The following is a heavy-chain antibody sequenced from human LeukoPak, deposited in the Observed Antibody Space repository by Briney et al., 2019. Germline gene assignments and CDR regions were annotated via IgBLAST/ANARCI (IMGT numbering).Heavy chain of an antibody. CDR2: IYYSGST. CDR1: RDSISRGSYY. Sequence: NPSETLSLTCTVSRDSISRGSYYWGWIRQPPGKGLEWVGTIYYSGSTYYNPSLKSRVTISVDTAKNYFSLSLRSVTAADTALYYCARQDYVSSYFDPWGQGTLVTVSS. V-gene: IGHV4-39*01. D-gene: IGHD4-17*01. J-gene: IGHJ5*02. CDR3: ARQDYVSSYFDP.